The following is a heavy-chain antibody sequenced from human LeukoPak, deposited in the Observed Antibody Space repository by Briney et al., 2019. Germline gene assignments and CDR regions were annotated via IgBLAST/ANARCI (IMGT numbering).Heavy chain of an antibody. V-gene: IGHV4-39*07. CDR2: VFYSGSP. J-gene: IGHJ6*03. CDR3: ARDSGRYCSGGSCYRYYYMDV. D-gene: IGHD2-15*01. CDR1: GGSISSSNSY. Sequence: SETLSLTCTVSGGSISSSNSYWGWIRQPPGQGLEWIGTVFYSGSPYYNPSLKSRVTISMDTSKNQFSLKLSSVTAADTAVYYCARDSGRYCSGGSCYRYYYMDVWGKGTTVTVSS.